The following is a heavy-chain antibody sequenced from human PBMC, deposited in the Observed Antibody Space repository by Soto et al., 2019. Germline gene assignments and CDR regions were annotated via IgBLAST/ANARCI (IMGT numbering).Heavy chain of an antibody. CDR2: VNWNGGDT. J-gene: IGHJ3*02. CDR1: GFTFNGYG. CDR3: ARGYCSGGTCYSGAFDI. Sequence: GSLRLSCAASGFTFNGYGMSWVRQAPGKGLEWVSSVNWNGGDTGYADSVKGRFTISRDNAKKFLYLQMNSLRADDTAFYHCARGYCSGGTCYSGAFDIWGQGTMVTVSS. V-gene: IGHV3-20*01. D-gene: IGHD2-15*01.